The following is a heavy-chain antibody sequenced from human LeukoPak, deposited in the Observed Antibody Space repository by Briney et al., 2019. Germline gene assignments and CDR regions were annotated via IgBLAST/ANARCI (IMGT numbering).Heavy chain of an antibody. Sequence: GASVTVSCKASGYTFTSYYMHWVRQAPGQGLEWMGIINPSGGSTSYAQKFQGRVTMTRDTSTSTVYMELSSLRSEDTAVYYCARALVPPCYYGSGELGYWGQGTLVTVSS. CDR2: INPSGGST. CDR1: GYTFTSYY. CDR3: ARALVPPCYYGSGELGY. V-gene: IGHV1-46*01. D-gene: IGHD3-10*01. J-gene: IGHJ4*02.